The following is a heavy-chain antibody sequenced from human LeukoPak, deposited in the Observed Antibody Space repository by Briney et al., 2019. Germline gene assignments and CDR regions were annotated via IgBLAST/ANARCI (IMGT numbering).Heavy chain of an antibody. V-gene: IGHV4-34*01. Sequence: PSETLSLTCAVYGGSFSGYYWSWIRQPPGKGLEWIGEINHSGNTNYNPSLKSRVTISVDTSKNQFSLKLSSVTAADTAVYYCARGPGLDGVVKTLDYWGQGTLVTVSS. J-gene: IGHJ4*02. CDR1: GGSFSGYY. CDR3: ARGPGLDGVVKTLDY. CDR2: INHSGNT. D-gene: IGHD3-3*01.